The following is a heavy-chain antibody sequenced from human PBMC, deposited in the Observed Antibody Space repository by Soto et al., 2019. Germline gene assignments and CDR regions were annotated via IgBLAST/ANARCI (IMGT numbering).Heavy chain of an antibody. CDR1: GYTFTSYG. J-gene: IGHJ6*02. CDR2: ISAHNGDT. Sequence: QVQLVQSGAEVRKPGASVKVSCKASGYTFTSYGISWVRQAPGQGLEWMGWISAHNGDTNYAQKLQGRVTMTTDTSTSTAYMELRTLRSDDTAVYYCAREWDGYNSGALHCNYGMDVWGQGTTVTVTS. CDR3: AREWDGYNSGALHCNYGMDV. D-gene: IGHD5-12*01. V-gene: IGHV1-18*04.